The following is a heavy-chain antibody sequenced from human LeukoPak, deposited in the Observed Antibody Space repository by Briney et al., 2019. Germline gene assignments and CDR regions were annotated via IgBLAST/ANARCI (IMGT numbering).Heavy chain of an antibody. CDR3: ARALYDSSLNAFDI. V-gene: IGHV3-7*01. D-gene: IGHD3-22*01. J-gene: IGHJ3*02. CDR1: GFTFSSYW. CDR2: IKQDGSEK. Sequence: GRSLRLSCAASGFTFSSYWMSWVRQAPGKGLERVANIKQDGSEKYYVDSVKGRFTISRDNAKNSLYLQMNSLRAEDTAVYYCARALYDSSLNAFDIWGQGTMVTVSS.